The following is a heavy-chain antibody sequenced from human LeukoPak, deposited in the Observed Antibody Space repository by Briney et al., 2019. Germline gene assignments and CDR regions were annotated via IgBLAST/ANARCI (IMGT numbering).Heavy chain of an antibody. J-gene: IGHJ4*02. CDR3: AKNWATYYFDY. CDR2: LQSDGNNR. D-gene: IGHD3-16*01. Sequence: GGSLRLSCAASGFTLSRYAMHWVRQAPGKGLGWVAFLQSDGNNRYYADSAKGRFTISRDNSKNTLFLQMSSLRAEDTAVYYCAKNWATYYFDYWGQGTLVTVSS. V-gene: IGHV3-30*02. CDR1: GFTLSRYA.